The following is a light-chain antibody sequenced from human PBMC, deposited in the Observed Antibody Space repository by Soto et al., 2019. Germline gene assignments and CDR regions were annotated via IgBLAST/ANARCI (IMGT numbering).Light chain of an antibody. V-gene: IGKV1-39*01. Sequence: LLTQSPSSLSASVGDRVTITCRASQGISAYLTWYQQKPGKAPQLLIFAASTLQQGVPPRFSGGGSGTDFTIAISKLQREDSATYYCHQTYTGRSFGQGTRVEVK. CDR1: QGISAY. CDR3: HQTYTGRS. CDR2: AAS. J-gene: IGKJ1*01.